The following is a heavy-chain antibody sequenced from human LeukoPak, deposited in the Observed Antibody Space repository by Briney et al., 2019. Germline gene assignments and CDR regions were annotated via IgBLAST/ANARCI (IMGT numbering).Heavy chain of an antibody. CDR2: ISSSSSHI. Sequence: GGSLRLSCAASGFTFSSYSMNWVRQAPGKGLEWVSSISSSSSHIYYADSVKGRFTISRDNAKNSLYLQMNSLRAEDTAIYYCAKGNTYYYDSSGNWGQGTLVTVSS. D-gene: IGHD3-22*01. V-gene: IGHV3-21*04. J-gene: IGHJ4*02. CDR1: GFTFSSYS. CDR3: AKGNTYYYDSSGN.